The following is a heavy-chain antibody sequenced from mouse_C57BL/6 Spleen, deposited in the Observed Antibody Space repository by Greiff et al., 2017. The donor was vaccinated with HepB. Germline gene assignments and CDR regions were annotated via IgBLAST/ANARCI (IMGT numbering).Heavy chain of an antibody. CDR3: ARSLRAWFAY. CDR2: LNPNYGTT. CDR1: GYSFTDYN. V-gene: IGHV1-39*01. D-gene: IGHD1-1*01. Sequence: EVKLVESGPELVKPGASVKISCKASGYSFTDYNMNWVKQSNGKSLEWIGVLNPNYGTTSYNQKFKGKATLTVDQSSSTAYMQLNSLTSEDSAVYYCARSLRAWFAYWGQGTLVTVSA. J-gene: IGHJ3*01.